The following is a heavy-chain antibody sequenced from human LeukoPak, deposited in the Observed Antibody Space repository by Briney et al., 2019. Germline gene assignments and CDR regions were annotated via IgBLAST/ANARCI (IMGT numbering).Heavy chain of an antibody. J-gene: IGHJ4*02. CDR3: ASEYSSGWYYSRRYYFDY. CDR2: ISYDGSNK. V-gene: IGHV3-30-3*01. CDR1: GFTFSSYA. Sequence: PGGSLRLSCAASGFTFSSYAMHWVRQAPGKGLEWVAVISYDGSNKYYADSVKGRFTISRDNSKNTLYLQMNSLRAEDTAVYYCASEYSSGWYYSRRYYFDYWGQGTLVTVSS. D-gene: IGHD6-19*01.